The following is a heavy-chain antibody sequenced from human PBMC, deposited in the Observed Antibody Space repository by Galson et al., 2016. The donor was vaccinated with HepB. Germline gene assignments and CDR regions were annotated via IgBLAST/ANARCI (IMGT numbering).Heavy chain of an antibody. CDR2: ISANNRHT. Sequence: SVKVSCKASGYTFSSYGITWVRQAPGQGLEWMGWISANNRHTNHEQHFQGRLTLTSDTSTSTGYMELGSLTSDDTAVYFCARDGGLAYRDPFDYWGQGTLVIVSS. D-gene: IGHD3-16*01. CDR3: ARDGGLAYRDPFDY. CDR1: GYTFSSYG. J-gene: IGHJ4*02. V-gene: IGHV1-18*01.